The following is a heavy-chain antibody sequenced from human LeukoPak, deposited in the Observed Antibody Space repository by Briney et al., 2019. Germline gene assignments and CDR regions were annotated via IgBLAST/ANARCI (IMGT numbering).Heavy chain of an antibody. V-gene: IGHV3-15*01. CDR3: TTSGTPFEY. D-gene: IGHD3-10*01. J-gene: IGHJ4*02. Sequence: GGSLRLSCAASGFTFNKAWMSWVRLAPGKGLGWVGRIKNKGDGGTTDYAAPVKGRFTVSRDDSKSTLYLQKNSLKTEDTAAYYCTTSGTPFEYWGQGTLVTVSS. CDR2: IKNKGDGGTT. CDR1: GFTFNKAW.